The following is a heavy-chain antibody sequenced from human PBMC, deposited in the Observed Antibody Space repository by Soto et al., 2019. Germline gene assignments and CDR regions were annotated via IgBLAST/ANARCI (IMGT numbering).Heavy chain of an antibody. CDR2: IYYTGTT. V-gene: IGHV4-59*08. CDR1: DSPISSYY. D-gene: IGHD3-22*01. J-gene: IGHJ4*01. Sequence: SETLSLTCTVSDSPISSYYWGWFRQPPGLGLEWVGYIYYTGTTTYNPSLRSRVAISLDASKSQFSLNLTSVTAADTAVYCCARLGGYYQAFDYWGTGALVTVSS. CDR3: ARLGGYYQAFDY.